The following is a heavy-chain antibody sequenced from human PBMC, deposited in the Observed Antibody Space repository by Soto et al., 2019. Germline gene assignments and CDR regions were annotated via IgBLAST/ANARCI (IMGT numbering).Heavy chain of an antibody. V-gene: IGHV3-30*04. J-gene: IGHJ4*02. D-gene: IGHD2-8*01. Sequence: QVQLVESGGGVVQPGRSLRLSCAASEFTFNRHAMHWVRQAPGKGLEWRAVISHDGRIKYYADSVKGRFTISRDNSMNTLDLQMNSLRVEDTAIYFCARVSGHVYATLHGPFDYWGQGTLVTVSS. CDR2: ISHDGRIK. CDR3: ARVSGHVYATLHGPFDY. CDR1: EFTFNRHA.